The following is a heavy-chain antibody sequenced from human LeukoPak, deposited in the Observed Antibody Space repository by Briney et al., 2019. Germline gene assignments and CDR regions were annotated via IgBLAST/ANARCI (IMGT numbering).Heavy chain of an antibody. J-gene: IGHJ4*02. CDR2: MNLDGREK. CDR1: GFTFSDYY. D-gene: IGHD3/OR15-3a*01. V-gene: IGHV3-7*01. Sequence: GGSLRLSCAASGFTFSDYYMSWIRQAPGKGLEWVANMNLDGREKYYVDSVKGRFTISRDNAKNSLYLQMNSLTAEDTAVYYCARDDGFLSYSYWGQGALVTVSS. CDR3: ARDDGFLSYSY.